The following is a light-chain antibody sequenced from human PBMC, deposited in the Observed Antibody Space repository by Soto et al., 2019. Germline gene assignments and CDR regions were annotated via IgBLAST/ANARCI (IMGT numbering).Light chain of an antibody. Sequence: EILMTQSPATLSVSPGESGTLSCRARQSVSSNFAWYQQKHGQAPRPIIYGASTRANGIPARFSGSGSGTEFTLTISSLQSEDFAVYYCQQYDNWPPITFGQGTRLEIK. J-gene: IGKJ5*01. CDR2: GAS. CDR3: QQYDNWPPIT. V-gene: IGKV3-15*01. CDR1: QSVSSN.